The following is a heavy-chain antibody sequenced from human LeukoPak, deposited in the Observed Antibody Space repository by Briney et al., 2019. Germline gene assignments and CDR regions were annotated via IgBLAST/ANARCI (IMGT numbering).Heavy chain of an antibody. CDR2: IYHSGST. Sequence: SETLSLTCTVSGYSISSGYYWGWIRQPPGKGLEWIGSIYHSGSTYYNPSLKSRATISVDTSKNQFSLKLWSVTATDTAVYYCARDGGSSGIQDYWGQGTLVTVSS. CDR1: GYSISSGYY. V-gene: IGHV4-38-2*02. CDR3: ARDGGSSGIQDY. J-gene: IGHJ4*02. D-gene: IGHD1-26*01.